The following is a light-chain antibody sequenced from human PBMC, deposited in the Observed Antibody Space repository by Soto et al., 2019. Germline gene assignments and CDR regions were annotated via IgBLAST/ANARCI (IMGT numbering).Light chain of an antibody. Sequence: QSVLTQAPSASGTPGQSVTISCSGSYSTIGSNNVNWYLQLPGTAPKLLIHSTNQRPSGVPDRYSGSKSGTSASLAISGLQSEDEADYYCASWDDSLSGVLFGGGTKLTV. CDR3: ASWDDSLSGVL. J-gene: IGLJ2*01. CDR2: STN. CDR1: YSTIGSNN. V-gene: IGLV1-44*01.